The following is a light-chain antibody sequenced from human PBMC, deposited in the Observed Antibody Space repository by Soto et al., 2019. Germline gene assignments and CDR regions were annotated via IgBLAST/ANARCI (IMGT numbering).Light chain of an antibody. J-gene: IGKJ3*01. CDR2: DAS. V-gene: IGKV1-5*01. Sequence: DIQMTQSPSTLSASVGDRVTISCRASQSISSWLAWYQQKPGKAPKLLIYDASSLESGVPSRFSGSGSGTEFTLTISSLQPDDFATYYCQQYNSNSGFTFGPGTKVDI. CDR3: QQYNSNSGFT. CDR1: QSISSW.